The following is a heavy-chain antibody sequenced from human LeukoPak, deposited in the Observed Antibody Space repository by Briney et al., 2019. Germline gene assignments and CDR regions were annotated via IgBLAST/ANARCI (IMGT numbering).Heavy chain of an antibody. D-gene: IGHD6-19*01. Sequence: GGSLRLSCAASGFNFSSYGMHWVRQAPGKGLEWVTSIWFDGSNIHYADSVKGRVIISRDNSKSALYLQMNSLRAEDTAIYYCARPYSSGWYGVFNYWGQGTLVTVSS. CDR3: ARPYSSGWYGVFNY. J-gene: IGHJ4*02. CDR2: IWFDGSNI. V-gene: IGHV3-33*01. CDR1: GFNFSSYG.